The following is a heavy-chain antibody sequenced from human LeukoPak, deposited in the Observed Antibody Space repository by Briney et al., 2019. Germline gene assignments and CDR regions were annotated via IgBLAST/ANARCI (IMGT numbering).Heavy chain of an antibody. J-gene: IGHJ4*02. Sequence: ASVKVSCTASGGTFSSYAVHWVRQAPGQKLEWLEWINGGNGYTKYSQNFQGRVTITRDTSASTAYMELSSLRSEDTAVYYCVRDLIPEEGDYWGQGTLVTVSS. CDR3: VRDLIPEEGDY. V-gene: IGHV1-3*01. D-gene: IGHD2-21*01. CDR2: INGGNGYT. CDR1: GGTFSSYA.